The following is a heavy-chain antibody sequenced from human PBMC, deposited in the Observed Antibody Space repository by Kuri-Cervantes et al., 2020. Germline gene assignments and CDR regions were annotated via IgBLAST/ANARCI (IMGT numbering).Heavy chain of an antibody. D-gene: IGHD3-22*01. V-gene: IGHV1-24*01. CDR1: GYTLTELS. CDR3: ATDKRPNTYYYDSSGYLSFDY. Sequence: ASVKVSCKVSGYTLTELSMHWVRQAPGKGLEWMGGFDPEDGETIYAQKFQGRVTMTEDTSTDTAYMELSSLRSEDTAVYYCATDKRPNTYYYDSSGYLSFDYWGQGTLVTDSS. CDR2: FDPEDGET. J-gene: IGHJ4*02.